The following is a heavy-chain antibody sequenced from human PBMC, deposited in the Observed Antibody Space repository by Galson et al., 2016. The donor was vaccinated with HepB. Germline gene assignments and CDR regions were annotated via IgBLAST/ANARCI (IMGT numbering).Heavy chain of an antibody. CDR1: GFTFSNAW. CDR3: TTDYYYDSSGYFWEAY. V-gene: IGHV3-15*01. Sequence: SLRLSCAASGFTFSNAWMSWVRQAPGKGLEWVGRTKSKIDGETTDYAPPVKGRFTISRDDSKNTLYLQMNSLKTEDTAVYYCTTDYYYDSSGYFWEAYWGQGTLVTVSS. D-gene: IGHD3-22*01. CDR2: TKSKIDGETT. J-gene: IGHJ4*02.